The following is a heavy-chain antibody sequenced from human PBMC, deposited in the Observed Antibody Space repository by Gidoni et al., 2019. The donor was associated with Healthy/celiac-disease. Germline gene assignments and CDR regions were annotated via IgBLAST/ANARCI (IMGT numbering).Heavy chain of an antibody. D-gene: IGHD6-19*01. CDR2: ISGSGGST. J-gene: IGHJ5*02. V-gene: IGHV3-23*01. Sequence: EVQLLESGGGLVQPGGSLRLSCAASGFTFSSYAMSWVRQAPGKGLEWVSAISGSGGSTYYADSVKGRFTISRDNSKNTLYLQMNSLRAEDTAVYYCAKQGYSSGWYPYNWFDPWGQGTLVTVSS. CDR1: GFTFSSYA. CDR3: AKQGYSSGWYPYNWFDP.